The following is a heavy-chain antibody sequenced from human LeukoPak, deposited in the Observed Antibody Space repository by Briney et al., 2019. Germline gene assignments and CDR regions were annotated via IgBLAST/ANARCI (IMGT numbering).Heavy chain of an antibody. CDR3: ARDLNSLIAARPDYYYYYMDV. J-gene: IGHJ6*03. D-gene: IGHD6-6*01. CDR2: INPSGGST. V-gene: IGHV1-46*01. Sequence: ASVKVSCKASGYTFTSYYMHWVRQAPGQGLEWMGIINPSGGSTSYAQKFQGRVTMTRDMSTSTVYMELSSLRSDDTAVYYCARDLNSLIAARPDYYYYYMDVWGKGTTVTVSS. CDR1: GYTFTSYY.